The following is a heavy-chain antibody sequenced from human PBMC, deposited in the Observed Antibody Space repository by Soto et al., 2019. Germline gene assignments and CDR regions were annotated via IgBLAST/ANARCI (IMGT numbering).Heavy chain of an antibody. V-gene: IGHV3-21*01. Sequence: GGSLRLSCAASGFTFSSYSMNWVRQAPGKGLEWVSSISSSSSYIYYADSVKGRFTISRDNAKNSLYLQMNSLRAEDTAVYYCARDRADCSGGSCCFGMDVWGQGTTVTVSS. CDR1: GFTFSSYS. D-gene: IGHD2-15*01. J-gene: IGHJ6*02. CDR3: ARDRADCSGGSCCFGMDV. CDR2: ISSSSSYI.